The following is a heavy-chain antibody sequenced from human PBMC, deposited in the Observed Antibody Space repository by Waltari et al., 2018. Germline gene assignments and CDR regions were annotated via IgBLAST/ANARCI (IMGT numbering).Heavy chain of an antibody. V-gene: IGHV5-51*01. Sequence: EVQLVQSGAEVKKPGESLKISCMTSGFSFIDYWIGWVRHMPGKGLEWMVITHPRDADTQYSPSFQGQVTISADRSVNTAYLQWSSLKASDTAIYYCATRGHLEDTIHYWGQRTLVTVSS. CDR1: GFSFIDYW. CDR2: THPRDADT. CDR3: ATRGHLEDTIHY. J-gene: IGHJ4*02. D-gene: IGHD1-1*01.